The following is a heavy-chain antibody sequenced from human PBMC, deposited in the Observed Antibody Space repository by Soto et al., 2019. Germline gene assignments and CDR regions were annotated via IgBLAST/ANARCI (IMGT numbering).Heavy chain of an antibody. Sequence: QVQLVQSGAEVKKPGASVKVYCKASGYTFTSYGISWVRQAPGQGLEWMGWISAYNGNTNYAQKLQGRVTMTTDTSTSTAYMELRSLRSDDTAVYYCARDLKTEEGNYVSYFDYWGQGTLVTVSS. J-gene: IGHJ4*02. CDR2: ISAYNGNT. D-gene: IGHD1-7*01. V-gene: IGHV1-18*01. CDR3: ARDLKTEEGNYVSYFDY. CDR1: GYTFTSYG.